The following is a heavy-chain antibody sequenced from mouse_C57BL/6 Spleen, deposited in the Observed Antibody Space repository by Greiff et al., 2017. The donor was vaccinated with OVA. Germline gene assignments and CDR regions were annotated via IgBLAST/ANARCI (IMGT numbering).Heavy chain of an antibody. Sequence: EVKVEESEGGLVQPGSSMKLSCTASGFTFSDYYMAWVRQVPEKGLEWVANINYDGSSTYYLDSLKSRFIISRDNAKNILYLQMSSLKSEDTATYYCARVTTGYYFDYWGQGTTLTVSS. V-gene: IGHV5-16*01. CDR1: GFTFSDYY. J-gene: IGHJ2*01. CDR3: ARVTTGYYFDY. D-gene: IGHD2-2*01. CDR2: INYDGSST.